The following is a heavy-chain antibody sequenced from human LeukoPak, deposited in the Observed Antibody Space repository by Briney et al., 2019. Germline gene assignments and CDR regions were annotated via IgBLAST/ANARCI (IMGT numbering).Heavy chain of an antibody. Sequence: PGRSLRLSCAASGFTFSSYAMHWVRQAPGKGLEWVAVISYDGSNKCYADSVKGRFTISRDNSKNTLYLQMNSLRAEDTAVYYCARNLEWELQEDYYGMDVWGQGTTVTVSS. V-gene: IGHV3-30-3*01. CDR2: ISYDGSNK. J-gene: IGHJ6*02. CDR3: ARNLEWELQEDYYGMDV. D-gene: IGHD1-26*01. CDR1: GFTFSSYA.